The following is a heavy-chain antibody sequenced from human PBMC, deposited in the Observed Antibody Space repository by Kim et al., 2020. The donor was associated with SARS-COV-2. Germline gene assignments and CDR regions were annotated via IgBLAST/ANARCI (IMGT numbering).Heavy chain of an antibody. CDR1: GGSISSSSYY. CDR2: IYYSGST. J-gene: IGHJ3*02. CDR3: ARSIAAAFRSAFDI. V-gene: IGHV4-39*01. Sequence: SETLSLTCTVSGGSISSSSYYWGWIRQPPGKGLEWIGSIYYSGSTYYNPSLKSRVTISVDTSKNQFSLKLSSVTAADTAVYYCARSIAAAFRSAFDIWG. D-gene: IGHD6-13*01.